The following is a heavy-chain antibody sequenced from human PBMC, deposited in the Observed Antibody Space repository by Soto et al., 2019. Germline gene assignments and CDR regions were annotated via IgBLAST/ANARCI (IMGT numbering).Heavy chain of an antibody. D-gene: IGHD6-6*01. CDR2: INPNTGVT. V-gene: IGHV1-2*02. CDR3: AKDRRIIRATRTYGMDV. CDR1: GYTFSDYY. Sequence: QVQLVQSGAEVKEPGASVKVSCKASGYTFSDYYIHWVRQAPGQGLEWMGWINPNTGVTNYAQQFQGRVTVSRDTSISTAYMELTGLKSDDTALFYCAKDRRIIRATRTYGMDVWGQGTTVTVSS. J-gene: IGHJ6*02.